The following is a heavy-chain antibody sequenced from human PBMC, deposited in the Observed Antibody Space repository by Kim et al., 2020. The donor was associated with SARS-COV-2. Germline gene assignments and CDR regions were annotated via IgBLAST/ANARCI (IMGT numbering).Heavy chain of an antibody. CDR1: GVSISSYY. CDR2: IYYSWST. Sequence: SETLSLTCTVSGVSISSYYWSWIRQPPGKGLEWIGYIYYSWSTTSNPSLKSRVTISVDTSTNQFSLQLSSLTAADTAVYYCARDRNYSGMEVWVQGTTVT. J-gene: IGHJ6*02. V-gene: IGHV4-59*01. CDR3: ARDRNYSGMEV.